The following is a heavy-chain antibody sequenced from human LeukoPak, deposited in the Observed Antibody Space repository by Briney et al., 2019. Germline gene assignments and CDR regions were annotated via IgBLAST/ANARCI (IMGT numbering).Heavy chain of an antibody. CDR2: IIPILGIA. D-gene: IGHD2-15*01. CDR3: AREVSTGYCSGGSCSPGRGD. Sequence: AAVKVSCKASGGTFISYAISWVRQAPGQGLEWMGRIIPILGIANYAHKVEGGVTINADKSTSAACMERGSLRSEDMAVYYSAREVSTGYCSGGSCSPGRGDWGQGTLVTVSS. V-gene: IGHV1-69*04. CDR1: GGTFISYA. J-gene: IGHJ4*02.